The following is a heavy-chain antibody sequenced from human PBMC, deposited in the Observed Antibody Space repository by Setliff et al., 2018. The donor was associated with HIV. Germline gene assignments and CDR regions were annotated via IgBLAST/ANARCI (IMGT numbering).Heavy chain of an antibody. D-gene: IGHD2-2*01. CDR1: GYTFTGYY. CDR3: ARDFGGYCSSMSCPGLFDP. CDR2: INPNNGGT. V-gene: IGHV1-2*02. J-gene: IGHJ5*02. Sequence: GASVKVSCKASGYTFTGYYRHWVRQAPGQGLEGMGWINPNNGGTNYAQKLQGRVTMTRDTPISTAYMELSRLRSDDTAVYYCARDFGGYCSSMSCPGLFDPWGQGTLVTAPQ.